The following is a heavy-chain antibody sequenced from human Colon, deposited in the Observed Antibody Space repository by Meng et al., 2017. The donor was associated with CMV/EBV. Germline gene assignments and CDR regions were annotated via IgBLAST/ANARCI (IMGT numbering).Heavy chain of an antibody. CDR2: IKQDGSEK. Sequence: GESLKVSCAASGFTFSSYWMSWVRQAPGKGLEWVANIKQDGSEKYYVDSVKGRFTISRDNAKNSLYLQMNSLRAEDTAVYYCAKDQGDYDFWSGWGPPDGMDVWGQGTTVTVSS. D-gene: IGHD3-3*01. CDR3: AKDQGDYDFWSGWGPPDGMDV. V-gene: IGHV3-7*01. J-gene: IGHJ6*02. CDR1: GFTFSSYW.